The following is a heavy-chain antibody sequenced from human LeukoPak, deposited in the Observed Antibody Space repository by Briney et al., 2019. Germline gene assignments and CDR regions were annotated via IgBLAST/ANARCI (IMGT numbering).Heavy chain of an antibody. CDR1: GFTFSDYY. D-gene: IGHD5-18*01. CDR3: ARGEDTAMVVFGGYGMGV. Sequence: GGSLRLSCAASGFTFSDYYMSWIRQAPGKGLEWVSYISSSSSYTTYADSVKGRFTISRDNAKNSLYLQMNSLRAEDTAVYYCARGEDTAMVVFGGYGMGVWGKGTTVTVSS. CDR2: ISSSSSYT. J-gene: IGHJ6*04. V-gene: IGHV3-11*06.